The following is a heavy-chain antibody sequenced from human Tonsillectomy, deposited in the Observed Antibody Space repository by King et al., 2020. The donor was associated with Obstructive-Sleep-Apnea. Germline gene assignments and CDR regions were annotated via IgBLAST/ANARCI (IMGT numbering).Heavy chain of an antibody. CDR2: IYYSGST. CDR3: ASLYYDFWSGYYESAFDI. J-gene: IGHJ3*02. V-gene: IGHV4-39*07. Sequence: LQLQESGPGLVKPSETLYLTCTVSGGSISSSSYYWGWIRQPPGKGLEWIGNIYYSGSTYYNPSLKSRVTISIDTSKNQFSLKLNSVTAADTAVYYCASLYYDFWSGYYESAFDIWGQGTMVTVSS. D-gene: IGHD3-3*01. CDR1: GGSISSSSYY.